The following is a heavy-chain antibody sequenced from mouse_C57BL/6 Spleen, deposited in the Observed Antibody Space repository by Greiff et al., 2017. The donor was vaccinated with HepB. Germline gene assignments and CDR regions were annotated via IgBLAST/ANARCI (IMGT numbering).Heavy chain of an antibody. Sequence: QVQLQQPGAELVKPGASVKLSCKASGYTFTSYWMHWVKQRPGQGLEWIGMIHPNSGSTNYNEKFKSKATLTVDKSSSTAYMQLSSLTSEDTAVYYCARSNYGSSYGLDYWGQGTSVTVSS. CDR1: GYTFTSYW. CDR3: ARSNYGSSYGLDY. D-gene: IGHD1-1*01. V-gene: IGHV1-64*01. CDR2: IHPNSGST. J-gene: IGHJ4*01.